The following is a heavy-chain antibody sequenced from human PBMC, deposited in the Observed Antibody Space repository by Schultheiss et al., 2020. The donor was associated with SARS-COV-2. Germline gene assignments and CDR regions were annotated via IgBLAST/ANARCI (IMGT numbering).Heavy chain of an antibody. CDR3: TTDAYYDILTGYYGGYY. Sequence: GGSLRLSCAASGFTFSSYSMNWVRQAPGKGLEWVSSISSSSSYIYYADSVKGRFTISRDNAKNSLYLQMNSLRAEDTAVYYCTTDAYYDILTGYYGGYYWGQGTLVTVSS. J-gene: IGHJ4*02. CDR2: ISSSSSYI. D-gene: IGHD3-9*01. CDR1: GFTFSSYS. V-gene: IGHV3-21*03.